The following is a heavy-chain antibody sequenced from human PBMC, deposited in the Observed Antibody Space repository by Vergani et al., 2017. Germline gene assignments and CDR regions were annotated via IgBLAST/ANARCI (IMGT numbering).Heavy chain of an antibody. V-gene: IGHV3-30*02. CDR3: AKHFRGWGIDY. CDR1: GFTFSSYG. Sequence: QVQLVESGGGVVQPGGSLRLSCAASGFTFSSYGMHWVRQAPGKGLEWVAFIRYDGSNKYYADSVKGRFTISRDNSKNTLYLQMNSLRAEDTAVYYCAKHFRGWGIDYWGQGTQVIVSS. J-gene: IGHJ4*02. CDR2: IRYDGSNK. D-gene: IGHD3-16*01.